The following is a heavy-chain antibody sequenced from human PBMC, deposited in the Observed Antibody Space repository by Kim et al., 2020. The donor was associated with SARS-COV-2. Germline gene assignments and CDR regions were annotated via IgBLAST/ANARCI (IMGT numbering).Heavy chain of an antibody. V-gene: IGHV3-64*01. CDR3: ARDQCSSTSCYMGDAFDI. Sequence: NGRFTISRDNHKNTLYLQMGSLRAEDMAVYYCARDQCSSTSCYMGDAFDIWGRGTMVTVSS. D-gene: IGHD2-2*02. J-gene: IGHJ3*02.